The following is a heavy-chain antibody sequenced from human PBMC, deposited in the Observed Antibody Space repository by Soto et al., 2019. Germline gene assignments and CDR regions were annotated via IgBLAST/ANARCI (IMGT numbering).Heavy chain of an antibody. J-gene: IGHJ5*02. CDR2: IWYDGSNK. V-gene: IGHV3-33*08. D-gene: IGHD6-19*01. Sequence: HPGGSLRLSCAASGFTFSRKGMHWVRQAPGKGLEWVAVIWYDGSNKYYADSVKGRFTISRDNSKNTLYLQMNSLRAEDTAVYYCARDRYSSGWYSSTPNWFDPWGQGTLVTVSS. CDR3: ARDRYSSGWYSSTPNWFDP. CDR1: GFTFSRKG.